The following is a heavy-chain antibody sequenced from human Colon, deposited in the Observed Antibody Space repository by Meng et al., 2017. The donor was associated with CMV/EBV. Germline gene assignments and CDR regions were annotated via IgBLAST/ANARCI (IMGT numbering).Heavy chain of an antibody. CDR2: INWNGDGK. D-gene: IGHD4-17*01. CDR1: GFFLDDYG. J-gene: IGHJ4*02. Sequence: SGFFLDDYGMSWVRQAPGKGLEWVSGINWNGDGKGYADSVKGRFTVSRDKAKNSLYLQMNSLRGEDTAIYYCARGVYYGDHGAYFDSWGQGTLVTVSS. V-gene: IGHV3-20*03. CDR3: ARGVYYGDHGAYFDS.